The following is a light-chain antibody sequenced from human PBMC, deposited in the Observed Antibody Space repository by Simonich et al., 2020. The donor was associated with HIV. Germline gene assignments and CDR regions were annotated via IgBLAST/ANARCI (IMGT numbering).Light chain of an antibody. Sequence: QSVLTQPPSVSGAPGQRVTISCTGSSSNIGAGYDVHWYQQLPGTAPKFPIHAKSMRPSGVPDRVSGSKSGTSASLAITGLQVEDEADYYCQSYDSSLSGPVVFGGGTKLTVL. CDR3: QSYDSSLSGPVV. V-gene: IGLV1-40*01. CDR1: SSNIGAGYD. J-gene: IGLJ2*01. CDR2: AKS.